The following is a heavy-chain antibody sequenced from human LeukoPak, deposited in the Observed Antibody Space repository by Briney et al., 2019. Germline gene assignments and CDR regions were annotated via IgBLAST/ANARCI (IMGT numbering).Heavy chain of an antibody. D-gene: IGHD6-6*01. CDR2: ISSDGSST. V-gene: IGHV3-74*03. CDR1: GFTFRNHW. CDR3: ARDQRVTGRPDIDY. Sequence: GGSLRLSCAASGFTFRNHWMHWARQTPGKGLVWVSRISSDGSSTTYADSVKGRFTISRDNAKNTLYLQMYNLRAEDTAMYYCARDQRVTGRPDIDYWGQGTLVTVSS. J-gene: IGHJ4*02.